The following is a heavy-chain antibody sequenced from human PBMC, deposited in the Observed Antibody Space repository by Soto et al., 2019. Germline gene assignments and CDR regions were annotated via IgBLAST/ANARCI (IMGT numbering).Heavy chain of an antibody. CDR2: IKQDGSEK. CDR1: GFTFSSYW. CDR3: ARADYSDYYYYYGMDV. Sequence: PGGSLRLSCAASGFTFSSYWMSWVRQAPGKGLEWVANIKQDGSEKYYVDSVKGRFTISRDNAKNSLYLQMNSLRAEDTAVYYCARADYSDYYYYYGMDVWGQGTTVTVSS. D-gene: IGHD4-17*01. J-gene: IGHJ6*02. V-gene: IGHV3-7*01.